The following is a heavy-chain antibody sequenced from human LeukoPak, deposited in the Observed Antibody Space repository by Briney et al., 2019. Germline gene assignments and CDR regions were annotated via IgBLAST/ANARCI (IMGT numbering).Heavy chain of an antibody. V-gene: IGHV3-7*01. D-gene: IGHD5-18*01. CDR1: GFTFSSYW. CDR3: AREGINVDTAMGKFDY. CDR2: IKQDGSEK. Sequence: GGSLRLSCAASGFTFSSYWMSWVRQAPGKGLEWVANIKQDGSEKYYVDSVEGRFTISRDNAKNSLYLQMNSLRAEDTALYYCAREGINVDTAMGKFDYWGQGALVTVSS. J-gene: IGHJ4*02.